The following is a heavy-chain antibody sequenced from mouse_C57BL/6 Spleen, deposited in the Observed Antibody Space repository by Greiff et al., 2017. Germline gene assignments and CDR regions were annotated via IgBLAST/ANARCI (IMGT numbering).Heavy chain of an antibody. CDR3: ARRNYGSSSYCDD. D-gene: IGHD1-1*01. V-gene: IGHV5-17*01. CDR1: GFTFSDYG. J-gene: IGHJ1*03. Sequence: EVMLVESGGGLVKPGGSLKLSCAASGFTFSDYGLPWVRQAPEKGLEWVAYISRGSRTIYYADTVKGRFTISRDNAKNTLLLQRTRLRAEDTAMYYCARRNYGSSSYCDDWGTGTTVTVSS. CDR2: ISRGSRTI.